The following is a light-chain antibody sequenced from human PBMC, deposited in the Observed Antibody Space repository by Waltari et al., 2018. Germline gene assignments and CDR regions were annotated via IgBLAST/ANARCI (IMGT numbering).Light chain of an antibody. CDR2: WAS. CDR1: RSVLYSGNNKNY. V-gene: IGKV4-1*01. CDR3: QQYITNLGT. J-gene: IGKJ3*01. Sequence: DIVMTQSPDSLAVSLGERAPINCKSSRSVLYSGNNKNYLAWYQQKPGQPPKLVIYWASTRESGVPARFSGSGSGTDFTLTISSLQAEDVAVYYCQQYITNLGTFGPGTRVDIK.